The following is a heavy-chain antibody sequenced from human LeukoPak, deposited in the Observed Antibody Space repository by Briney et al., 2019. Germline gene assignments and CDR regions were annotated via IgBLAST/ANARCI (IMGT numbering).Heavy chain of an antibody. J-gene: IGHJ4*02. CDR1: GGSISSGDYY. V-gene: IGHV4-30-4*01. Sequence: PSQTLSLTGTVPGGSISSGDYYWSWIRQPPGKGLEWIGYIYYSGSTYCNPSLKSRVTISVDTSKNQFSLKLSSVTAADTAVYYCARANLEADYWGQGTLVTVSS. D-gene: IGHD3-3*01. CDR3: ARANLEADY. CDR2: IYYSGST.